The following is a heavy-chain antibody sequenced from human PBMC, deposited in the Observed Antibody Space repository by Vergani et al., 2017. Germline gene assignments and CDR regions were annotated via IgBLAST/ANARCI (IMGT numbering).Heavy chain of an antibody. CDR2: IIPIFGTA. V-gene: IGHV1-69*13. CDR1: GGTFSSYA. D-gene: IGHD2-15*01. J-gene: IGHJ6*02. CDR3: ARTNCSGGSCYFNYYYGMDV. Sequence: QVQLVQSGAEVKKPGSSVKVSCKASGGTFSSYAISWVRQAPGQGLEWMGRIIPIFGTANYAQKFQGRVTITADESTSTAYMELSSLSSEDTAVYYCARTNCSGGSCYFNYYYGMDVWGQGTTVTVSS.